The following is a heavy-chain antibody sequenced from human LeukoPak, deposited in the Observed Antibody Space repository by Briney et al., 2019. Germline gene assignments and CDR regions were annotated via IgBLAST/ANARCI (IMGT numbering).Heavy chain of an antibody. J-gene: IGHJ4*02. D-gene: IGHD3-9*01. CDR1: GFTFSSYA. Sequence: GGSPRLSCAASGFTFSSYAMSWVRQAPGKGLEWVSAISGSGGSTYYADSVKGRFTISRDNSKNTLYLQMNSLRAEDTAVYYCAKGYDILTGLFDYWGQGTLVTVSS. CDR3: AKGYDILTGLFDY. V-gene: IGHV3-23*01. CDR2: ISGSGGST.